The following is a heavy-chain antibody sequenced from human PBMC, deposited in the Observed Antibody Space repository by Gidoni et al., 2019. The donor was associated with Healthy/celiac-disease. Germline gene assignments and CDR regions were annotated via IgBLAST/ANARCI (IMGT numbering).Heavy chain of an antibody. Sequence: QVPLVQSVAEVKKRGSLVKVSCMASGYTLTSYGISWVRQAPGQGLEWMGWISAYNGNTNYAQKLQGRVTMTTDTSTSTAYMELRSLRSDDTAVYYCARDSVVTVFYYYYGMDVWGQGTTVTVSS. D-gene: IGHD2-8*01. V-gene: IGHV1-18*04. CDR3: ARDSVVTVFYYYYGMDV. CDR1: GYTLTSYG. CDR2: ISAYNGNT. J-gene: IGHJ6*02.